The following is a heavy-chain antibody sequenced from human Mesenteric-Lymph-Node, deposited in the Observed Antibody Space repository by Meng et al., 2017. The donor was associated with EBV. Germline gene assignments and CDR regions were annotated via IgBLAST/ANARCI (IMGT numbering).Heavy chain of an antibody. Sequence: QWQLQAPGPGRVKPSGSLSLTCTVSGGSVSSGLYYWSWIRQPPGKGLEWIGYIYYSGSTNYNPSVRSRVTMSVDTSKSQFSLRLTSVTAADTALYYCARERPVTGRVRFDYWGQGTLVTVSS. CDR2: IYYSGST. V-gene: IGHV4-61*01. J-gene: IGHJ4*02. CDR3: ARERPVTGRVRFDY. D-gene: IGHD6-19*01. CDR1: GGSVSSGLYY.